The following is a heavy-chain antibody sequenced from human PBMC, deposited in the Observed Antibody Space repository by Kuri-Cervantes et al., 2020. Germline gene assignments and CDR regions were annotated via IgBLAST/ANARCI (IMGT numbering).Heavy chain of an antibody. Sequence: GGSLRLSCAASEFTFSNYGMHWVRQAPGKGLEWVAVIWYDGSNKYYVDSVKGRFTISRDNSKNTLYLQMDSLRAEDTAVYYCARETNIYGDYGNYYGMDVWGQGTTVTVSS. J-gene: IGHJ6*02. CDR2: IWYDGSNK. D-gene: IGHD4-17*01. CDR3: ARETNIYGDYGNYYGMDV. V-gene: IGHV3-33*01. CDR1: EFTFSNYG.